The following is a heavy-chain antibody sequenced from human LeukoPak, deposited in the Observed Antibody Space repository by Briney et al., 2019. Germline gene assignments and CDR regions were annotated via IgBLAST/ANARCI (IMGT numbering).Heavy chain of an antibody. CDR2: IYYSGST. CDR1: GGSISSSSYY. D-gene: IGHD2-21*01. J-gene: IGHJ4*02. V-gene: IGHV4-39*01. Sequence: SETLSLTCTVSGGSISSSSYYWGWIGQPPGKGLEWIGSIYYSGSTYYNPSLKSRVTISVDTSKNQFSLKLSSVTAADTAVYYCARPVSAYRGGDCSDYWGQGTLVTVSS. CDR3: ARPVSAYRGGDCSDY.